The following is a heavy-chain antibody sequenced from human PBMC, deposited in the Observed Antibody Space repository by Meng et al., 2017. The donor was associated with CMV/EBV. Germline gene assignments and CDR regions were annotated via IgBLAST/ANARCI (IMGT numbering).Heavy chain of an antibody. CDR2: IYYSGST. Sequence: QLPPQESGPGPVKPSETLSLTCTVSGGSISSSSYDWGWIRQPPGKGLEWIGSIYYSGSTYYNPSLKSRVTISVDTSKNQFSLKLSSVTAADTAVYYCARDPALTGTTGYWGQGTLVTVSS. CDR1: GGSISSSSYD. D-gene: IGHD1-7*01. V-gene: IGHV4-39*07. J-gene: IGHJ4*02. CDR3: ARDPALTGTTGY.